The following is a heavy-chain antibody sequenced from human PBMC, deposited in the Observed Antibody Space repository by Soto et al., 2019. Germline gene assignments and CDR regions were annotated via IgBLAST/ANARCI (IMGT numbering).Heavy chain of an antibody. D-gene: IGHD3-3*01. CDR2: ISAYNGNT. Sequence: ASVKVSCKASGYTFTSYGISWVRQAPGQGLEWMGWISAYNGNTNYAQKLQGRVTMTTDRSTSTAYMELRSLRSDDTAVYYCARAYYDFWSGYSAVRWFDPWGQGTLVTVSS. CDR3: ARAYYDFWSGYSAVRWFDP. J-gene: IGHJ5*02. V-gene: IGHV1-18*01. CDR1: GYTFTSYG.